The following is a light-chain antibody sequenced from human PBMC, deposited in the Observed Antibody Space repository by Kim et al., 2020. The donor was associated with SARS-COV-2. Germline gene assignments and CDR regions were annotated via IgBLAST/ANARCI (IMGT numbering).Light chain of an antibody. J-gene: IGKJ4*01. CDR2: GAS. Sequence: EIVLTQSPGTLSLSPGERATLSCRASQSVSSNYLAWYQQKPGQAPRHLIHGASSRPTGIPDRFSGSGSGTDFTLTISRLEPGDFAVYYCQQYGGSPLTFGGGTKVDIK. CDR1: QSVSSNY. CDR3: QQYGGSPLT. V-gene: IGKV3-20*01.